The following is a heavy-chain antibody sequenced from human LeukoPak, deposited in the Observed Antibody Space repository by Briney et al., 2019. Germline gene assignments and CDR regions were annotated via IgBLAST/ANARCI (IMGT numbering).Heavy chain of an antibody. CDR1: GGSFSGYY. V-gene: IGHV4-34*01. CDR3: ASGLWFGELLL. D-gene: IGHD3-10*01. CDR2: INHSGST. Sequence: SETLSLTCAVYGGSFSGYYWSWIRQPPGKGLEWIGEINHSGSTNYNPSLKSRVTISVDTSKNRFSLKLTSVTAADTAVYYCASGLWFGELLLWGQGTLVSVSS. J-gene: IGHJ4*02.